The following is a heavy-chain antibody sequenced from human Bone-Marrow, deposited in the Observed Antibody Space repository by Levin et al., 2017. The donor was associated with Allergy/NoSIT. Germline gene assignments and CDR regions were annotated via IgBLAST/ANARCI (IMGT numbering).Heavy chain of an antibody. CDR2: ISAYNGNT. CDR3: ARVLSLAVVVAAQDNWFDP. J-gene: IGHJ5*02. V-gene: IGHV1-18*01. Sequence: GGSLRLSCKASGYTFTSYGISWVRQAPGQGLEWMGWISAYNGNTNYAQKFQGGVTMTTDTSTSTAYLELNSLRSDDTAVYYCARVLSLAVVVAAQDNWFDPWGQGTLVTVSS. CDR1: GYTFTSYG. D-gene: IGHD2-15*01.